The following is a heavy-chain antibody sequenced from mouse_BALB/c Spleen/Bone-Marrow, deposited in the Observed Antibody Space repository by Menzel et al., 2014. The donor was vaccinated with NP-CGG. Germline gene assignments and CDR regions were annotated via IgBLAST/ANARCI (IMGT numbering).Heavy chain of an antibody. D-gene: IGHD1-1*01. J-gene: IGHJ2*01. CDR3: ASYYGSGYDYFDY. CDR2: IDPENGNT. Sequence: VQLKESGAELVRPGALVKLSCKASGFNIKDYYMHWVKQRPEQGLEWIGWIDPENGNTIYDPKFQGKASITADTSSNTAYLQLSSLTSEDTAVYYCASYYGSGYDYFDYWGQGTTLTVSS. CDR1: GFNIKDYY. V-gene: IGHV14-1*02.